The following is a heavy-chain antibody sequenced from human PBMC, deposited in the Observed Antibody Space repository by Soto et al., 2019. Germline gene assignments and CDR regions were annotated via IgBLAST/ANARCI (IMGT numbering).Heavy chain of an antibody. CDR3: ARGNPFNYAGFDV. CDR1: GYTFSDFD. V-gene: IGHV1-8*01. J-gene: IGHJ6*02. CDR2: MNAKSGDT. D-gene: IGHD3-16*01. Sequence: QAHLEQSGAELKRPGASVKVSCKASGYTFSDFDINWLRQASGQGPEWMGWMNAKSGDTFFTQRFQGKFNMTWDSSLSTAYMEVGSLTSDDTAIYYCARGNPFNYAGFDVWGQGTTVAVSS.